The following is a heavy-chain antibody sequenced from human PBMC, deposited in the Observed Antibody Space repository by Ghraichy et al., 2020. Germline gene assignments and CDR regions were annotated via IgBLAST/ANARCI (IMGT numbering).Heavy chain of an antibody. Sequence: ASVKVSCKASGYTFTSYGISWVRQAPGQGLEWMGRINPYDGNTNYAQKLQGRVTMTTDTSTSTAYMELSSLRSDDTAVYYCARARGVGALIIDYWCQGTLVTVSA. CDR2: INPYDGNT. V-gene: IGHV1-18*01. CDR3: ARARGVGALIIDY. J-gene: IGHJ4*02. D-gene: IGHD1-26*01. CDR1: GYTFTSYG.